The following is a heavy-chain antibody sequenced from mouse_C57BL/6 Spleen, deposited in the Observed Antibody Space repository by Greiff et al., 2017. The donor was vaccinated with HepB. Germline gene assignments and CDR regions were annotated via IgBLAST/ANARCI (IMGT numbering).Heavy chain of an antibody. Sequence: VKLQESGAALVRPGASVTLSCKASGYTFTDYEMHWVKQTPVHGLEWIGAIDPETGGTAYNQKFKGKAILTADKSSSTAYMELRSLTSEDSAVYYCTRSTLYYFDYWGQGTTLTVSS. J-gene: IGHJ2*01. CDR2: IDPETGGT. D-gene: IGHD2-1*01. CDR1: GYTFTDYE. V-gene: IGHV1-15*01. CDR3: TRSTLYYFDY.